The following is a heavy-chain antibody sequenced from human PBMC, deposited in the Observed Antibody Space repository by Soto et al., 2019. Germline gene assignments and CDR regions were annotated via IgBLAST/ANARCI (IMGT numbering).Heavy chain of an antibody. CDR2: ISSSSSTI. CDR1: GFTFSSYE. J-gene: IGHJ4*02. V-gene: IGHV3-48*03. D-gene: IGHD6-19*01. CDR3: ASRYNTDNIAVAGTVDY. Sequence: XESLSLSCAASGFTFSSYEMNWVRQAPGKGLEWVSYISSSSSTIYYADSVKGRFTISRDNAKNSLYPQMNSLRAEDTAVYYCASRYNTDNIAVAGTVDYWGQGTLVTVSS.